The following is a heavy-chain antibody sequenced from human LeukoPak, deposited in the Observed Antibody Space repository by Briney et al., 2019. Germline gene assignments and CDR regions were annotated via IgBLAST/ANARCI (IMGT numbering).Heavy chain of an antibody. Sequence: SETLSLTCTVSGGSISSGGYFWSWVRQPPGKGLEWIGEINHSGSTNYNPSLKSRVTISVDTSKNQFSLKLSSVTAADTAVYYCAVPKYYYDSSGYYYAYFDYWGQGTLVTVSS. CDR1: GGSISSGGYF. CDR2: INHSGST. V-gene: IGHV4-39*07. CDR3: AVPKYYYDSSGYYYAYFDY. D-gene: IGHD3-22*01. J-gene: IGHJ4*02.